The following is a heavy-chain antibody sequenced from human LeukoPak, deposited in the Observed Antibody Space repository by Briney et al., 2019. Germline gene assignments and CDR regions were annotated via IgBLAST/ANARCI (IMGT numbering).Heavy chain of an antibody. V-gene: IGHV4-4*07. CDR1: GGSISSYY. CDR2: IYTSGST. CDR3: ARDASIAAAGDNWFDP. Sequence: SETLSLTCTVSGGSISSYYWSWIRQPAGPGLEWIGRIYTSGSTNYNPSLKSRVTMSVDTSKNQFSLKLSSVTAADTAVYYCARDASIAAAGDNWFDPWGQGTLVTVSS. J-gene: IGHJ5*02. D-gene: IGHD6-13*01.